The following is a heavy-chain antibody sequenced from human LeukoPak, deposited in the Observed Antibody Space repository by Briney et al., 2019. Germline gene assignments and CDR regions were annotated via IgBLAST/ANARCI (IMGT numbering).Heavy chain of an antibody. CDR1: GYSISSGYY. Sequence: SETLSLTCTVSGYSISSGYYWGWIRQPPGKGLEWIGSIYHSGSTYYNPSLKSRVTISVDTSENQFSLKLSSVTAADTAVYYCARLTYGDYVSGAFDIWGQGTMVTVSS. CDR2: IYHSGST. J-gene: IGHJ3*02. D-gene: IGHD4-17*01. CDR3: ARLTYGDYVSGAFDI. V-gene: IGHV4-38-2*02.